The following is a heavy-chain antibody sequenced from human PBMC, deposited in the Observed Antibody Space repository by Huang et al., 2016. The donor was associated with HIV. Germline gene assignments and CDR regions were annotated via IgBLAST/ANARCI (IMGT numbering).Heavy chain of an antibody. V-gene: IGHV3-21*02. J-gene: IGHJ5*02. Sequence: EVELVESGGGLVKPGGSLRLSCAASGFAFSSYGRNWVRQAPGKGNEWVAFIGRDSSNIYYEDSVKGRVTISRDNAKSSIYLQLDSLRAEDTAVYYCAYQQWLVGGLNHWGQGTLVVVSS. D-gene: IGHD6-19*01. CDR2: IGRDSSNI. CDR1: GFAFSSYG. CDR3: AYQQWLVGGLNH.